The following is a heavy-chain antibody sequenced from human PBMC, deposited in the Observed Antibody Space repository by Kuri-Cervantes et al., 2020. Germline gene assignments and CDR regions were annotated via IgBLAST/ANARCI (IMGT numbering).Heavy chain of an antibody. Sequence: GSLRLSCTVSGGSISSSSYYWGWIRQPPGRGLEWIGSIYYSGSTYYNPSLKSRVTISVDTSKNQFSLKLSSVTAADTAVYYCARGGIQLWLRTAPMDVWAQGTTVTVSS. CDR2: IYYSGST. J-gene: IGHJ6*02. CDR1: GGSISSSSYY. V-gene: IGHV4-39*07. D-gene: IGHD5-18*01. CDR3: ARGGIQLWLRTAPMDV.